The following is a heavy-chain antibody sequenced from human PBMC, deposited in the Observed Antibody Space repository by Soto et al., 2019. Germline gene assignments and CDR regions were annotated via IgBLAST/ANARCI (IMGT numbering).Heavy chain of an antibody. CDR3: TTEGGYEYYYYMDV. V-gene: IGHV3-15*01. D-gene: IGHD5-12*01. CDR1: GVSCGKNC. CDR2: IKSKTDGGTT. J-gene: IGHJ6*03. Sequence: ISCAAPGVSCGKNCMTYVRQAPGKGLEWVGRIKSKTDGGTTDYAAPVKGRFTISRDDSKNTLYLQMNSLKTEDTAVYYCTTEGGYEYYYYMDVWGKGT.